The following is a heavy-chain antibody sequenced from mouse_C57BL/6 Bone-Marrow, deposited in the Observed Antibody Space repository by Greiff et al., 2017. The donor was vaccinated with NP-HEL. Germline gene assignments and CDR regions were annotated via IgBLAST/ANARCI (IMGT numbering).Heavy chain of an antibody. V-gene: IGHV2-3*01. D-gene: IGHD1-1*01. Sequence: QVQLKESGPGLVAPSQSLSITCTVPGFSLTSYGVSWVRQPPGKGLAWLGVIWGDGSTHSHSALISRLSNSKDNSKSQVCLKLNSLHNDDTATYYCAKRGGITTVEDAMDYWGQGTSVTVSS. J-gene: IGHJ4*01. CDR1: GFSLTSYG. CDR2: IWGDGST. CDR3: AKRGGITTVEDAMDY.